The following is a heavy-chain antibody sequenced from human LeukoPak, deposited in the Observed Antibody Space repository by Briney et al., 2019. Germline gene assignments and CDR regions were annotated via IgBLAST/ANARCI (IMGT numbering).Heavy chain of an antibody. Sequence: SETLSLTCTVSGGSISSGSYYWSWLRQPAGKGLEGIGRIYTSGSTNYNPSLKSRVTISEDTSKNQFSLKLSSVTAADTAVYYCARVGHSSNFDYWGQGTLVTVSS. V-gene: IGHV4-61*02. CDR3: ARVGHSSNFDY. CDR2: IYTSGST. J-gene: IGHJ4*02. CDR1: GGSISSGSYY. D-gene: IGHD6-13*01.